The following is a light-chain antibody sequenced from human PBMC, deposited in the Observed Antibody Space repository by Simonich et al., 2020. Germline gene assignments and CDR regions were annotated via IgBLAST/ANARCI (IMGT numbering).Light chain of an antibody. CDR3: YSTDSSGNHRV. J-gene: IGLJ3*02. V-gene: IGLV3-10*01. CDR2: EDS. Sequence: SYELTQPPLVSVSPGQTARITCSGDALPKKSAYWYPQKSGQAPVLVIYEDSKRPSGIPGRFAGSSSGTMATLTISGAQVEDEADYYCYSTDSSGNHRVFGGGTKLTVL. CDR1: ALPKKS.